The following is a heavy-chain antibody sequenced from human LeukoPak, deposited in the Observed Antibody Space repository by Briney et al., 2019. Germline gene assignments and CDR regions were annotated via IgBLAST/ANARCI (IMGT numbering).Heavy chain of an antibody. CDR2: IIPIFGTA. J-gene: IGHJ4*02. CDR3: ARDLNYYGSGSFRGFDY. CDR1: GGTFSSYA. Sequence: SVKVSCKASGGTFSSYAISWVRQAPGQGLEWMGGIIPIFGTANFAQKFQGRVTITADESTSTAYMELSSLRSEDTAVYYCARDLNYYGSGSFRGFDYWGQGTLVTVSS. V-gene: IGHV1-69*13. D-gene: IGHD3-10*01.